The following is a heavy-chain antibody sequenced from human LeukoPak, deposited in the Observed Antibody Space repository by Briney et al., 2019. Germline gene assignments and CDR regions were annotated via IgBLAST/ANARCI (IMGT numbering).Heavy chain of an antibody. J-gene: IGHJ4*02. CDR2: IKHDGSEE. V-gene: IGHV3-7*01. Sequence: PGESQRLSCVASGLSISGQWMNWVRQAPGQGLEWVANIKHDGSEEYYVDSVKGRFTISRDDGRNSVPLQMNSVRAEDTAVYYCGYTNNFYHWGQGTLVVVSS. D-gene: IGHD3-16*02. CDR1: GLSISGQW. CDR3: GYTNNFYH.